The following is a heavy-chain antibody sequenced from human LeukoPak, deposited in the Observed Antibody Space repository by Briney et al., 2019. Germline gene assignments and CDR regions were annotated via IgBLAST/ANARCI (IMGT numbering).Heavy chain of an antibody. D-gene: IGHD3-22*01. V-gene: IGHV4-39*01. J-gene: IGHJ4*02. CDR3: ASDSSGYYVDY. CDR1: GGSISSRNW. CDR2: LYYSGST. Sequence: PSETLSLTCAVSGGSISSRNWWSWVRQPPGKGLEWIGSLYYSGSTYYNASLKSRVTISVDTSKNQFSLKLSSVTAADTAVYYCASDSSGYYVDYWGQGTLVTVSS.